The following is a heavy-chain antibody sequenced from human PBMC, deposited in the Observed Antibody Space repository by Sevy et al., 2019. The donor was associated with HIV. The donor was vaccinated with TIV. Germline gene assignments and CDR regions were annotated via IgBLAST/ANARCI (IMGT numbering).Heavy chain of an antibody. Sequence: GGSLRLSCAASGFTFSRNAMSWVRQAPGKGLEWVANVKQDGSVKYYVDSVKGRFTISRDNARNLVYLQMNSLRVDDTALYYCVRAIAAHDSFWGQGTLVTVSS. CDR2: VKQDGSVK. D-gene: IGHD6-13*01. CDR1: GFTFSRNA. V-gene: IGHV3-7*01. CDR3: VRAIAAHDSF. J-gene: IGHJ4*02.